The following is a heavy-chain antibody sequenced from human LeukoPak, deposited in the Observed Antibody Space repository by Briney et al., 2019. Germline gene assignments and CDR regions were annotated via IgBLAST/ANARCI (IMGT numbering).Heavy chain of an antibody. CDR1: GFAFDYYA. V-gene: IGHV3-9*01. J-gene: IGHJ1*01. D-gene: IGHD3-22*01. CDR2: ISWDSGSI. CDR3: AKDPNSYFFDSSGYYSAPGYFQN. Sequence: SLRPSCAASGFAFDYYAMHWVRPAPGKGPGLVASISWDSGSIGYEDSVKGRVTISWDNALSILYLQMDSLRAEDTAFYYGAKDPNSYFFDSSGYYSAPGYFQNWGQGTLVTVSS.